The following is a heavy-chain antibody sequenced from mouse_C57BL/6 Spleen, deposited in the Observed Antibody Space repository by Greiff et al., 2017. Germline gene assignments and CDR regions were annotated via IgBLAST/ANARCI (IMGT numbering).Heavy chain of an antibody. D-gene: IGHD1-1*01. CDR1: GYTFTTYP. V-gene: IGHV1-47*01. J-gene: IGHJ1*03. CDR3: ARHHGSRCWYFDV. CDR2: FHPYNDDT. Sequence: VQLQQSGAELVKPGASVKLSCKASGYTFTTYPIEWMKQNPGKSLEWIGNFHPYNDDTKYNAKFKGKATLTVEKSSSTVYLKLSRLTSDDSAVYYCARHHGSRCWYFDVWGTGTTVTVSA.